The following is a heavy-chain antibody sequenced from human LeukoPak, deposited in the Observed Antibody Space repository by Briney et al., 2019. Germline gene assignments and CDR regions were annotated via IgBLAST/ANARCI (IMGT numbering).Heavy chain of an antibody. D-gene: IGHD3-3*01. CDR3: VRGYHISINNWFDY. CDR1: GDSVIYSY. V-gene: IGHV4-4*07. Sequence: SETLSLTCTVSGDSVIYSYWSWIRQPAGKGLELIGRLSAASTPDCNPSLKSRLTMSVDTSKNQFSLRLSSVTAADTAVYYCVRGYHISINNWFDYWGQGALVTVSS. J-gene: IGHJ4*02. CDR2: LSAASTP.